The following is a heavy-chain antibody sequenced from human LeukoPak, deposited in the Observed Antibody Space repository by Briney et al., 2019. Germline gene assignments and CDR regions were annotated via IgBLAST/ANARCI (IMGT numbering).Heavy chain of an antibody. V-gene: IGHV3-33*01. D-gene: IGHD4-17*01. CDR2: IWYDGSNK. J-gene: IGHJ4*02. CDR1: GFTFSNYA. Sequence: GRSLRLSSAASGFTFSNYAMSWVRQAPGKGLEWVAVIWYDGSNKYYADSVKGRFTISRDNSKDTLYLQMNSLRAEDTAVYFCARGVTTLDYWGQGTLVTVSS. CDR3: ARGVTTLDY.